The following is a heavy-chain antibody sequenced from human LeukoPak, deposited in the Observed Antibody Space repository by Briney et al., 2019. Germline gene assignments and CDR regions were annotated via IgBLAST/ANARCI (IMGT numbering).Heavy chain of an antibody. CDR2: IYFSGSP. J-gene: IGHJ4*02. CDR1: GFTFSNYN. CDR3: ARAVRYYSGAAPSQFDC. Sequence: PGGSLRLSCAASGFTFSNYNMNWVRQAPGKGLEWIGSIYFSGSPFYNPSLKSRITISMDASNNQFSLSLFSVTAADTAVYYCARAVRYYSGAAPSQFDCWGQGTLVTVSS. V-gene: IGHV4-39*07. D-gene: IGHD3-10*01.